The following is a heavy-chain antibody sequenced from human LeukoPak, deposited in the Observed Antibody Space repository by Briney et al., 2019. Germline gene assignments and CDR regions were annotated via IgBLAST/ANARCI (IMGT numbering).Heavy chain of an antibody. Sequence: GGSLRLSCAASGFTFSSYSMNWVRQAPGKGLGWVSSISSRSGYIYYADSVKGRFTISRDNAKNSLYLQMNSLRGEDTAVYYCARDFGRYYFDYWGQGTLVTVSS. V-gene: IGHV3-21*01. D-gene: IGHD3-10*01. CDR2: ISSRSGYI. CDR1: GFTFSSYS. J-gene: IGHJ4*02. CDR3: ARDFGRYYFDY.